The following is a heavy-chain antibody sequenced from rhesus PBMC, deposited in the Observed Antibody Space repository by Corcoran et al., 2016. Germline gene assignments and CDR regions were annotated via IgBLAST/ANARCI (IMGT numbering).Heavy chain of an antibody. D-gene: IGHD1-38*01. CDR1: GGSISGGYD. J-gene: IGHJ4*01. CDR3: ARDQSGTLEVDGYYFDY. CDR2: IYGSSGST. Sequence: QVQLQESGPGVVKPSETLSLTCAVSGGSISGGYDWSWIRQPPGKGLDWIGYIYGSSGSTNYNPSLKNRVTSSKDASKTEFSLKLSSVTAADTAVYYCARDQSGTLEVDGYYFDYWGQGVLVTVSS. V-gene: IGHV4-76*01.